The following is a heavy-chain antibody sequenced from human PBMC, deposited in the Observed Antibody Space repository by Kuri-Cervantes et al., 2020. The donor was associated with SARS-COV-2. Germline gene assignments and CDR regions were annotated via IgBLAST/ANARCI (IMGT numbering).Heavy chain of an antibody. CDR3: ARGLPGLDAFDI. CDR2: IYTSGST. CDR1: GGSISSSSYY. V-gene: IGHV4-61*05. J-gene: IGHJ3*02. Sequence: SETLSLTCTVSGGSISSSSYYWGWIRQPPGKGLEWIGRIYTSGSTNYNPSLKSRVTMSVDTSKNQFSLKLSSVTAADTAVYYCARGLPGLDAFDIWGQGTMVTVSS.